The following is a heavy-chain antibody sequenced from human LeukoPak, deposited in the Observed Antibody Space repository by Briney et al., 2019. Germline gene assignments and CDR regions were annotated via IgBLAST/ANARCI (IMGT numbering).Heavy chain of an antibody. CDR1: GFSFSDFY. Sequence: PGGSLRLSCAGSGFSFSDFYMDWVRQAPGKGLQWVGRIRNKLNSYTTRYAASVQGRFTISRDDLKSSLYLQMNSLKTEDTAIYYCARVNWNDGDYFDYWGQGALVTVSS. V-gene: IGHV3-72*01. D-gene: IGHD1-1*01. CDR2: IRNKLNSYTT. CDR3: ARVNWNDGDYFDY. J-gene: IGHJ4*02.